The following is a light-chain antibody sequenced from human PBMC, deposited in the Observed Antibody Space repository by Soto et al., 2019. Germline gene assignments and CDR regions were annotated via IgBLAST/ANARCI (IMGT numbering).Light chain of an antibody. CDR1: QTVSHW. CDR2: KAS. Sequence: EIQMTQSPSTLSASVGERVTITCRASQTVSHWLAWYQQKPGNAPKLLIYKASKLESGVPSRFSGRGSGTAFTLTIRDLQPYDFVTVFCRQYDNDSYTFGQGTKLDIK. J-gene: IGKJ2*01. V-gene: IGKV1-5*03. CDR3: RQYDNDSYT.